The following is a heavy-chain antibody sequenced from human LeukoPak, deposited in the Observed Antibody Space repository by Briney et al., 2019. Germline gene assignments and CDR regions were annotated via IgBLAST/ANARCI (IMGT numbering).Heavy chain of an antibody. J-gene: IGHJ5*02. V-gene: IGHV4-34*01. CDR1: GGSISGYY. Sequence: PSETLSLTCTVSGGSISGYYWSWIRQPPGKGLEWIGEINHSGSANYNPSLKSRVTISVDTSKNQFSLKLSSVTAADTAVYYCARVGDGYNLPRWFDPWGQGTLVTVSS. CDR2: INHSGSA. CDR3: ARVGDGYNLPRWFDP. D-gene: IGHD5-24*01.